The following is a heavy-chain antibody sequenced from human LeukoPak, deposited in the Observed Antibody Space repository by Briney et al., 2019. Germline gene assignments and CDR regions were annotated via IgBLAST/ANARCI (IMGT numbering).Heavy chain of an antibody. V-gene: IGHV3-74*01. D-gene: IGHD6-19*01. J-gene: IGHJ4*02. CDR3: ASYSSGWYAEYYFDY. CDR1: GFTFSIYW. Sequence: SGGSLRLSCAASGFTFSIYWMHWVRQAPGKGLVWVSRISSEGSSTTYADSVKGRFTISRDNAKDTLYLQMNSLRAEDTAVYYCASYSSGWYAEYYFDYWGQGTLVTVSS. CDR2: ISSEGSST.